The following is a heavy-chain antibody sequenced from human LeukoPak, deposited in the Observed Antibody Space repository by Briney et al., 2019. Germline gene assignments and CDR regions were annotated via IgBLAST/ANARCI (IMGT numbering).Heavy chain of an antibody. CDR1: GYYFVTYP. J-gene: IGHJ6*03. CDR3: ARMPAGSTVTTVREFYYYYMDV. V-gene: IGHV1-2*02. Sequence: VASVKVSCKASGYYFVTYPINWVRQAPGQGLEWMGWINPNSGGTNYAQKFQGRVTMTRDTSISTAYMELSRLRSDDTAVYYCARMPAGSTVTTVREFYYYYMDVWGKGTTVTVSS. D-gene: IGHD4-11*01. CDR2: INPNSGGT.